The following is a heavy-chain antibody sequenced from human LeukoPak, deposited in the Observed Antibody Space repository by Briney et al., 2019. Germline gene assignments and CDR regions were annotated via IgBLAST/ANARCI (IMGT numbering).Heavy chain of an antibody. J-gene: IGHJ3*02. CDR1: GFTFTSYG. CDR2: ISGYTGNT. CDR3: VKTYYYDSSGYSDDAFDI. D-gene: IGHD3-22*01. V-gene: IGHV1-18*01. Sequence: ASLNVSCKASGFTFTSYGITWVRQAPGQGLEWMGWISGYTGNTNYAQKLQGRVSMTTDTSTSTAYMELRNLTSDDTAVYYCVKTYYYDSSGYSDDAFDIWGQGTMVTVSS.